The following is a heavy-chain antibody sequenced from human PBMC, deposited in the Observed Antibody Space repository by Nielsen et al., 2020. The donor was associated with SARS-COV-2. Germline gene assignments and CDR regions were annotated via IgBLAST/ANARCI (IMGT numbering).Heavy chain of an antibody. D-gene: IGHD5-18*01. CDR1: GFTFSSYA. J-gene: IGHJ4*02. CDR3: AKPRDTAMVISWVDY. CDR2: ISGSGGST. Sequence: GESLKISCAASGFTFSSYAMSWVRQAPGKGLEWVSAISGSGGSTYYADSVKGRFTISRDNSKNTLYLQMNSLRAEDTAVYYCAKPRDTAMVISWVDYWGQGTLVTVSS. V-gene: IGHV3-23*01.